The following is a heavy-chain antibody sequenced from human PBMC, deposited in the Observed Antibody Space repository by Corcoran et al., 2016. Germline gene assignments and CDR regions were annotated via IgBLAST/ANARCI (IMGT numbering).Heavy chain of an antibody. D-gene: IGHD3-10*01. CDR1: GFTFSSYG. Sequence: QVQLVESGGGVVQPGRSLRLSCAASGFTFSSYGMHWVRQAPGKGLEWVAVISYDGSNKYYADSVKGRFTISRDNSKNTLYLQMNSLRAEDTAVYYCAKGAYYDGSGSYAGPFDYWGQGTLVTVSS. CDR3: AKGAYYDGSGSYAGPFDY. V-gene: IGHV3-30*18. CDR2: ISYDGSNK. J-gene: IGHJ4*02.